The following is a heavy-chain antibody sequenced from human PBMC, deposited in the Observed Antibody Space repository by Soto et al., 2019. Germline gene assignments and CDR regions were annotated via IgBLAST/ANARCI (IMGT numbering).Heavy chain of an antibody. CDR3: AKFLVETGGSSGWTWFFEN. V-gene: IGHV3-74*01. CDR1: GFTLSGYW. D-gene: IGHD6-25*01. Sequence: GGSLRLSCAASGFTLSGYWMHWVRQGPGKGPVWVARISSSGSTTDYADSVKGRFIISRDNTKNTLFLQMSSLRYEDTAVYYCAKFLVETGGSSGWTWFFENWGQGTLVTVS. CDR2: ISSSGSTT. J-gene: IGHJ4*02.